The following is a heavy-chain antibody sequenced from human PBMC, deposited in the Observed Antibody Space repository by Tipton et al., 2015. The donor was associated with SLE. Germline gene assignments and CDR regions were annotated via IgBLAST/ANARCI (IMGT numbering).Heavy chain of an antibody. D-gene: IGHD3-9*01. CDR1: GVSISTYY. V-gene: IGHV4-59*01. Sequence: TLSLTCTVSGVSISTYYWSWIRQSPGKGLEWIGFFYFSGSSQYNPSLKSRVAISADTSNNQFSLELRSVTAADTAVYYCARGVWLIGYYYYVDVWGKGTTVTVSS. CDR3: ARGVWLIGYYYYVDV. J-gene: IGHJ6*03. CDR2: FYFSGSS.